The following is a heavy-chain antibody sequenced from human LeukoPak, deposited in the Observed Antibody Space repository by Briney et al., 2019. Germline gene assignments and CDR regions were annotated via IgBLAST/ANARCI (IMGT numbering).Heavy chain of an antibody. D-gene: IGHD3-10*01. Sequence: GASVKVSCKASGYIFTAYYMQWVRQAPGQGLEWMGWMSAYNGNTNYAQKLQGRVTMTTDTSTSTAYMELRSLRSDDTAVYYCARVLLWFGEFDDAFDIWGQGTMVTVSS. CDR1: GYIFTAYY. J-gene: IGHJ3*02. V-gene: IGHV1-18*04. CDR3: ARVLLWFGEFDDAFDI. CDR2: MSAYNGNT.